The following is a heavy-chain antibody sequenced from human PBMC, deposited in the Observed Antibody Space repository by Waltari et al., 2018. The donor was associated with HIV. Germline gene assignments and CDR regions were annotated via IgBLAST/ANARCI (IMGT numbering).Heavy chain of an antibody. D-gene: IGHD2-15*01. J-gene: IGHJ4*02. CDR1: GFTFSSYS. CDR3: ARVFSYSGVSYYFDY. V-gene: IGHV3-21*01. Sequence: EVQLVESGGGPVKPGGSLRLSCAASGFTFSSYSMNWVRQAPGKGLEWFVSIISSSSYISYSDSVKGRSTISRDNDKNSLSLQMNSRVAEDTAVYYCARVFSYSGVSYYFDYCGQGTLVTVSS. CDR2: IISSSSYI.